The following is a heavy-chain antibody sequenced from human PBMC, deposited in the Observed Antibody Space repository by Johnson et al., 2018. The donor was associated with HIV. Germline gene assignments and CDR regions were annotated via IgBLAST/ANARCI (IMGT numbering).Heavy chain of an antibody. D-gene: IGHD2-15*01. J-gene: IGHJ3*02. CDR3: AKDQYGSSYDI. CDR2: IRYDGSNK. Sequence: QMQLVESGGGLVQPGGSLRLSCAASGFTFSSYGMHWVRQAPGKVLEWVAFIRYDGSNKYYADSLKGRFTISRDNSKNTLYLQMNSLRAEDTAVYYCAKDQYGSSYDIWGQGTMVTVSS. CDR1: GFTFSSYG. V-gene: IGHV3-30*02.